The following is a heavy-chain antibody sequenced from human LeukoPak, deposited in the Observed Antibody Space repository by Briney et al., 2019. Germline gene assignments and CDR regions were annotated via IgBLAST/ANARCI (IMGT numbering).Heavy chain of an antibody. CDR3: AKDGGYSYGYLDY. Sequence: GGSLRLSCAASGFTFDDYAMHWVRQAPGKGLEWVSGISWNSGSIGYADSVKGRFTISRDNAKNPLYLQMNSLRAEDTALYYCAKDGGYSYGYLDYWGQGTLVTVSS. CDR1: GFTFDDYA. CDR2: ISWNSGSI. D-gene: IGHD5-18*01. V-gene: IGHV3-9*01. J-gene: IGHJ4*02.